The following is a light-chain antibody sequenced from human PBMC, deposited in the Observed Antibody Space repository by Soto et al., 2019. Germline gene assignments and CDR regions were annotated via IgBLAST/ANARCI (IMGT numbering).Light chain of an antibody. CDR3: QQYNNWPPIT. J-gene: IGKJ5*01. Sequence: EIIMTQSPATLSVSPGEGATLSCRASQSVSSYLAWYQQKPGQAPRLLIYGASTRATGIPARFSGSGSGTEFALTISSLQSEDFAVYYCQQYNNWPPITFGQGTRLEIK. CDR2: GAS. V-gene: IGKV3-15*01. CDR1: QSVSSY.